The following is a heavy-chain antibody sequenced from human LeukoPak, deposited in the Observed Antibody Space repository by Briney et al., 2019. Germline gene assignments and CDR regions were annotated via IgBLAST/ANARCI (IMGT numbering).Heavy chain of an antibody. D-gene: IGHD3-22*01. CDR3: ARDRDDSSGADY. V-gene: IGHV1-2*02. J-gene: IGHJ4*02. CDR2: INPNSGGT. CDR1: GYTFTGYY. Sequence: ASVKASCKASGYTFTGYYMHWVRHAPGQGHEWMGWINPNSGGTNYAQKFQGRVTMSRDTSISTAYMELSRLRSDDTAVYYCARDRDDSSGADYWGQGTLVTVSS.